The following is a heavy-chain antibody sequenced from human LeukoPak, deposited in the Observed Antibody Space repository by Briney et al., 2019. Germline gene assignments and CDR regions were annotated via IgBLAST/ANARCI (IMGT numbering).Heavy chain of an antibody. J-gene: IGHJ6*02. D-gene: IGHD5-12*01. CDR1: GYTFTSYG. CDR2: ISAYNGNT. Sequence: ASVKVSCKASGYTFTSYGISWVRQVPGQGLEWMGWISAYNGNTNCAQKLQGRVTMTTDTSTSTAYMELRSLRSDDTAVYYCASNMVAANYYYGMDVWGQGTTVTVSS. CDR3: ASNMVAANYYYGMDV. V-gene: IGHV1-18*01.